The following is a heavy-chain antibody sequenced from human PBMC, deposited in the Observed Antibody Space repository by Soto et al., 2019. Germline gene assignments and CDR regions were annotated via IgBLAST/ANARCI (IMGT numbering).Heavy chain of an antibody. CDR2: VRSKPNNYAA. V-gene: IGHV3-73*01. D-gene: IGHD4-17*01. CDR1: GFTFSASA. J-gene: IGHJ2*01. Sequence: EVQLVESGGGLVQPGESLRLSCAASGFTFSASAMHWVRVASGKGLEWVGRVRSKPNNYAAEYAASVKGRFTISRDDSKNTAYLQMNSLKTEDTAVYYCTRVSVTMDWHFDPWGRGTLVTVSS. CDR3: TRVSVTMDWHFDP.